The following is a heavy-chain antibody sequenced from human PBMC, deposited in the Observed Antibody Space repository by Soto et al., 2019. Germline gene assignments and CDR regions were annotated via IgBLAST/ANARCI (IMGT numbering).Heavy chain of an antibody. CDR2: IVGSDAKT. J-gene: IGHJ4*02. Sequence: GGSLRLSCTTSGFSFASFALTWVRQAPGQGLEWVATIVGSDAKTHYTDSVKGRFSTSRDTSRNTVYLQMNNLRADDTALYYCAKWTYLDFWGQGTRVTVSS. CDR3: AKWTYLDF. V-gene: IGHV3-23*01. D-gene: IGHD5-12*01. CDR1: GFSFASFA.